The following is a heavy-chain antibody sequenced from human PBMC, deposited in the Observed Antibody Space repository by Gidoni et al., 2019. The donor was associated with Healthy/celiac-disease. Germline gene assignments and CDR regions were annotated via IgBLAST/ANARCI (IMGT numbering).Heavy chain of an antibody. J-gene: IGHJ5*02. CDR2: ISSSSSYT. Sequence: QAQLVASGGGLVKPGGSLRLPCAASGFPFRASSLSWLRQAPGKGLEWVSYISSSSSYTNYADSVKGRFTISRDNAKNSLYLQMNSLRAEDTAVYYCARDSAGFYYYGSGSYYVWFDPWGQGTLVTVSS. D-gene: IGHD3-10*01. CDR3: ARDSAGFYYYGSGSYYVWFDP. CDR1: GFPFRASS. V-gene: IGHV3-11*05.